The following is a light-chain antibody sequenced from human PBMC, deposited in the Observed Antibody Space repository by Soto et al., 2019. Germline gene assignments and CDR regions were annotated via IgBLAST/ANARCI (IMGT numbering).Light chain of an antibody. J-gene: IGKJ3*01. CDR2: GIS. CDR1: QSVTNMF. Sequence: ENVLTQSPGTLSLSPGERATLSCRASQSVTNMFFAWYQQIPGQAPRLLIYGISSRATGIPDRFSGSGSGRDFNLTICRLEPEDVATYCCHLSYSGAPFPFGPGTEVDI. CDR3: HLSYSGAPFP. V-gene: IGKV3-20*01.